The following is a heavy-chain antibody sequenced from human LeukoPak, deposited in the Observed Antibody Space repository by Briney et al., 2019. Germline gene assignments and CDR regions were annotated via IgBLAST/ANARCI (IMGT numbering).Heavy chain of an antibody. J-gene: IGHJ4*02. CDR3: ARYGDYVGYFDY. CDR1: GGSISPYY. D-gene: IGHD4-17*01. CDR2: ILYSGTT. V-gene: IGHV4-59*01. Sequence: SEPLSLTCTVSGGSISPYYWSWIRQTPGKGLEWIGYILYSGTTTNYNPSLKSRVTISVDTSKNQFSLKLSSVTAADTAVYYCARYGDYVGYFDYWGQGTLVTVSS.